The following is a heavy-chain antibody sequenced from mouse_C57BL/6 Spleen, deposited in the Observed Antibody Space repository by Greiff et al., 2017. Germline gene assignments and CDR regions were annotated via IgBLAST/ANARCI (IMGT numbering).Heavy chain of an antibody. Sequence: QVQLQQSGAELARPGASVKMSCKASGYTFTSYTMHWVKQRPGQGLEWIGYINPCSGYTNYKQKFKDKATLTADKSSSTAYMQLSSPTSEDSAVYACSKNDGSSPFDYWGQGTTLTVSS. CDR1: GYTFTSYT. CDR2: INPCSGYT. J-gene: IGHJ2*01. D-gene: IGHD1-1*01. CDR3: SKNDGSSPFDY. V-gene: IGHV1-4*01.